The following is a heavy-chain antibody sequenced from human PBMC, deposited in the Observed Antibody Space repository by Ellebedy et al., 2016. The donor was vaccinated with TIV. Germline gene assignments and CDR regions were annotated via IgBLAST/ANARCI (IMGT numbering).Heavy chain of an antibody. CDR1: GGSINSESY. CDR3: ARHGSYSQNL. CDR2: IYHSGTT. D-gene: IGHD5-12*01. Sequence: MPSETLSLTCGVSGGSINSESYWSWVRQPPGKGLEWIGQIYHSGTTSYDPSLESRVTISVDKSKNQLSLNLSSVTAADTAVYYCARHGSYSQNLWGQGTMVTVSS. J-gene: IGHJ3*01. V-gene: IGHV4-4*02.